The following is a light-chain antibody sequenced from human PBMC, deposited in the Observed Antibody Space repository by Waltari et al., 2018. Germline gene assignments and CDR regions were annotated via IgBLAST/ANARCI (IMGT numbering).Light chain of an antibody. J-gene: IGLJ2*01. CDR3: AAWDDSLNGLV. CDR1: TSDIGTNA. CDR2: YDD. Sequence: QSVLTQPPSASAAPRLRDTISCSGSTSDIGTNAVTWYQQLPGKAPKLLIYYDDLLPSGVSDRFSGSKSGTSASLAISGLQSEDEADYYCAAWDDSLNGLVFGGGTKLTVL. V-gene: IGLV1-36*01.